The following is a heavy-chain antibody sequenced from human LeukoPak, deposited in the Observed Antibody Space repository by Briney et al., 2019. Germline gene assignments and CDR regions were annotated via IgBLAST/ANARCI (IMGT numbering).Heavy chain of an antibody. CDR2: ISGSGGST. J-gene: IGHJ5*02. V-gene: IGHV3-23*01. D-gene: IGHD6-19*01. Sequence: GGSLRLSCAASGFTFSSYAMSWVRQAPGKGLEWVSAISGSGGSTYYADSVKGRFTISRDNSKNTLYLQMNGLRAEDTAVYYCARDRIAVAGTNWFDPWGQGTLVTVSS. CDR3: ARDRIAVAGTNWFDP. CDR1: GFTFSSYA.